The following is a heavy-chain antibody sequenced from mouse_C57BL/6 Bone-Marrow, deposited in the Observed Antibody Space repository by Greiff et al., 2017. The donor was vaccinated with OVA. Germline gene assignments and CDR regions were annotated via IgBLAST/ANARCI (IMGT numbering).Heavy chain of an antibody. CDR3: ASGSPWFAY. D-gene: IGHD1-1*01. J-gene: IGHJ3*01. Sequence: SCTASGYTFTSYWMHWVKQRPEQGLEWIGRIDPANGNTKYAPKFQGKATITADTSSNTAYLQLSSLTSEDTAIYYCASGSPWFAYWDQGTLVTVSA. V-gene: IGHV14-3*01. CDR1: GYTFTSYW. CDR2: IDPANGNT.